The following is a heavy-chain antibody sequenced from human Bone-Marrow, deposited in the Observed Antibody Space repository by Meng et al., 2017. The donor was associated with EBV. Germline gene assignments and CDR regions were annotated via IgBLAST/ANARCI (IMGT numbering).Heavy chain of an antibody. CDR1: GGTFNSDA. Sequence: QVSGGEAGAEVKRPGASVKVSCWTSGGTFNSDAVSWVRQAPGKGLEWMGGLIPMYGAPHYAQKFQGRVTITADESTSTHYMDLSNLRSDDTAMYYCASESGRGFTSDYWGQGTLVTVSS. D-gene: IGHD3-10*01. CDR3: ASESGRGFTSDY. J-gene: IGHJ4*02. CDR2: LIPMYGAP. V-gene: IGHV1-69*01.